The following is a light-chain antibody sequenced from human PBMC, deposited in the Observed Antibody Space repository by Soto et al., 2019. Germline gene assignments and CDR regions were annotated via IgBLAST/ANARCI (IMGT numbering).Light chain of an antibody. J-gene: IGLJ3*02. Sequence: QSVLTQPPSASGTPGQRVTISCSGSSSNIGSNYVYWYQQLPGTAPKLLIYRNNQRPSGVPDRFSGSKSGTSASLAISGLRSEDEAHYYCAAWDDSLSAWVFGGGTKLTVL. CDR1: SSNIGSNY. CDR3: AAWDDSLSAWV. CDR2: RNN. V-gene: IGLV1-47*01.